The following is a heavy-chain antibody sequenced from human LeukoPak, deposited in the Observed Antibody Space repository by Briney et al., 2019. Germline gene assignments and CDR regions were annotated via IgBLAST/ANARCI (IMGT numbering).Heavy chain of an antibody. CDR1: GFTFSSYW. J-gene: IGHJ5*02. CDR2: INSDGSSP. CDR3: ARRSSGWSDYYNWFDP. Sequence: PGGSLRLSCAASGFTFSSYWMHWVRQAPGKGLVWVSRINSDGSSPFYADSVKGRFTISRDNAKNTLYLQMNSLRAEDTAVYYCARRSSGWSDYYNWFDPWGQGTLVTVSS. D-gene: IGHD6-19*01. V-gene: IGHV3-74*01.